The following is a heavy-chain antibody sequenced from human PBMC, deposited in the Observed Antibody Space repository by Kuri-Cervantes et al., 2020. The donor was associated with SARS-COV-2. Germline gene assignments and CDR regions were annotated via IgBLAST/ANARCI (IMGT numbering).Heavy chain of an antibody. CDR2: IYHSGST. V-gene: IGHV4-39*01. CDR3: SRHSRLVDFNY. D-gene: IGHD6-19*01. CDR1: GGSFSSSSYY. Sequence: ESRSPTPTVTGGSFSSSSYYWGWIRQPPGKGLEWIGSIYHSGSTHYKPSLKSRVTLSVDTSKNQFSLKLISVTAADTAVYYCSRHSRLVDFNYSGQGTLVTVSS. J-gene: IGHJ4*02.